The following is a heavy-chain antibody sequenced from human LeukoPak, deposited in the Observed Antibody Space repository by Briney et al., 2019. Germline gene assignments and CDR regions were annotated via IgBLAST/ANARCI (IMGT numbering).Heavy chain of an antibody. D-gene: IGHD3-10*01. CDR3: ARGVRGVYDY. CDR1: RYTFTGYY. Sequence: GASVNVSCKASRYTFTGYYMHWVRQAPGQGLEWMGWINPNSGGTNYAQKFQGRVTMTNDTSISKADMERGGLGYDDAAGDYCARGVRGVYDYWGQGTLVTVSS. V-gene: IGHV1-2*02. CDR2: INPNSGGT. J-gene: IGHJ4*02.